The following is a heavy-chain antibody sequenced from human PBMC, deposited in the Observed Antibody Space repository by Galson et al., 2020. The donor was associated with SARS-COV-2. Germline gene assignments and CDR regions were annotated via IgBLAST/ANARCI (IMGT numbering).Heavy chain of an antibody. D-gene: IGHD3-22*01. CDR3: ARGADSSGYYYFTGLPENNWFDP. J-gene: IGHJ5*02. CDR1: GGSISSGGYY. CDR2: IYYSGST. V-gene: IGHV4-31*03. Sequence: SETLSLTCTVSGGSISSGGYYWSWIRQHPGKGLEWIGYIYYSGSTYYNPSLKSRVTISVDTSKNQFSLKLSSVTAADTAVYYCARGADSSGYYYFTGLPENNWFDPWGQGTLVTVSS.